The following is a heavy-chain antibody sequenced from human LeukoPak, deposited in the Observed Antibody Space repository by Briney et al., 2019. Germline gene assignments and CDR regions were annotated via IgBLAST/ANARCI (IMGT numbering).Heavy chain of an antibody. CDR3: ARRGPNSGSYSHFDL. J-gene: IGHJ2*01. CDR2: MHYSGIT. V-gene: IGHV4-39*01. D-gene: IGHD1-26*01. CDR1: GGSISSGSHY. Sequence: SETLSLTCIVSGGSISSGSHYWGWIRQPPGKGLEWTGSMHYSGITYYNPSLTSRVTISVDTSKNQFSLRLTSVTAADTAVYYCARRGPNSGSYSHFDLWGRGTLVTVSS.